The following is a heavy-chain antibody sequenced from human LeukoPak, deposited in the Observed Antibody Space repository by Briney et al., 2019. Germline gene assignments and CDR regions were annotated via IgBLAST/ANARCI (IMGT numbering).Heavy chain of an antibody. J-gene: IGHJ6*03. V-gene: IGHV4-61*02. Sequence: SETLSLTCTVSGGSISSGSYYWSWIPQPAGKGLEWIGRIFTSGSTKYNPSLKSRITISVDTSKNQFSLKLSSVTAADTAVYYCAREGKITMVRGVIRHYYMDVWGKGTTVTIPS. CDR2: IFTSGST. D-gene: IGHD3-10*01. CDR1: GGSISSGSYY. CDR3: AREGKITMVRGVIRHYYMDV.